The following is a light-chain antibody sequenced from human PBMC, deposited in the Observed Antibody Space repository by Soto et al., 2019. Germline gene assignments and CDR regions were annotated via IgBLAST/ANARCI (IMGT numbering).Light chain of an antibody. CDR1: QRVSSN. J-gene: IGKJ1*01. Sequence: EIVMTHTPTTLSLSPGARDTLSCRAGQRVSSNLAWYQQKPGQTPRLLMYCASTSVTGIPARFSGSGSGTDFTLTISSLEPEDFAVYYCQQRSNWPRTFGQGTKVDIK. CDR2: CAS. CDR3: QQRSNWPRT. V-gene: IGKV3-15*01.